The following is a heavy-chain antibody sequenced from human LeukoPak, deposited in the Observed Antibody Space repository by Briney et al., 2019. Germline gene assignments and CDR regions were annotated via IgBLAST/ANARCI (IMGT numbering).Heavy chain of an antibody. J-gene: IGHJ4*02. CDR2: ISSSSSYI. CDR3: ARAVQYDSSGYDY. D-gene: IGHD3-22*01. CDR1: GFTFSSYS. V-gene: IGHV3-21*01. Sequence: GGSLRLSCAASGFTFSSYSMDWVRQAPGKGLEWVSSISSSSSYIYYADSVKGRFTISRDNAKNSLYLQMNSLRAEDTAVYYCARAVQYDSSGYDYWGQGTLVTVSS.